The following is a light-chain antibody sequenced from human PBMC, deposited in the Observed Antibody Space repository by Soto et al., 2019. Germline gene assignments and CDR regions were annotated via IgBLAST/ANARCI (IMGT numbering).Light chain of an antibody. J-gene: IGKJ4*01. Sequence: DIQMTQSPSSLSAPVGDRVTITCRASQDISNYLNWFQQKPGKAPNLLIYDGSKLETGVPSRFSGSGSGTHFTFTISSLQPEDIATYYCQQYDNLPLTFGGWTKVDIK. CDR1: QDISNY. V-gene: IGKV1-33*01. CDR3: QQYDNLPLT. CDR2: DGS.